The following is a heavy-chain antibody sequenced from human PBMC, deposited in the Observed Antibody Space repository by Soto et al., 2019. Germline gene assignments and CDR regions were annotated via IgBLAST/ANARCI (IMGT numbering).Heavy chain of an antibody. J-gene: IGHJ6*02. V-gene: IGHV4-31*03. CDR2: IYYSGST. D-gene: IGHD3-3*01. CDR1: GGSISSGGYY. Sequence: SETLSLTCTVSGGSISSGGYYWSWIRQHPGKGLEWIGYIYYSGSTYYNPSLKSRVTISVDTSKNQFSLKLSSVTAADTAVYYCARNDDPSFAYGMDVWGQGTTVTVSS. CDR3: ARNDDPSFAYGMDV.